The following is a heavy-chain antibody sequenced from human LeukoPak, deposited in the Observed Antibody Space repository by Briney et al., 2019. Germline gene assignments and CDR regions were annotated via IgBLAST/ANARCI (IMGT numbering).Heavy chain of an antibody. CDR3: ARDSPYYDFWSGDYYYYGMDV. D-gene: IGHD3-3*01. J-gene: IGHJ6*02. CDR1: GGSISSYY. V-gene: IGHV4-59*01. Sequence: KSSETLSLTCTVSGGSISSYYWSWIRQPPGKGLEWIGYIYYSGSTNYNPSLKSRVTISVDTSKNQFSLKLSSVTAADTAVYYCARDSPYYDFWSGDYYYYGMDVWGQGTTVTVSS. CDR2: IYYSGST.